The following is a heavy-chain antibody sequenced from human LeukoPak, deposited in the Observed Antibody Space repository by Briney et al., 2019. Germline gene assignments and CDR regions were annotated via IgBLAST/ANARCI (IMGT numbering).Heavy chain of an antibody. CDR1: GGSISSSSYY. D-gene: IGHD2-2*01. J-gene: IGHJ4*02. Sequence: SETLSLTCTVSGGSISSSSYYWGWIRQPPGKGLEWIGSIYYSGSTYYNPSLKSRVTISVDTSKNQFSLKLSSVTAADTAVYYCARVPCTSCFHFDYWGQGTLVTVSS. CDR3: ARVPCTSCFHFDY. V-gene: IGHV4-39*07. CDR2: IYYSGST.